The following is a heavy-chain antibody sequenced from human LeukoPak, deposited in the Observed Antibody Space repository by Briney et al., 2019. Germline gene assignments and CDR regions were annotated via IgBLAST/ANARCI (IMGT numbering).Heavy chain of an antibody. CDR3: ASSYYYGSGSYFYMDV. D-gene: IGHD3-10*01. V-gene: IGHV1-8*01. Sequence: ASVKVSCKASGYTFTSNDINWVRQATGQGLEWMGWMNPNSGNTGYAQRFQGRVTMTRNTSISTAYMELSSLRSEDTAVYYCASSYYYGSGSYFYMDVWGKGTTVTVSS. CDR1: GYTFTSND. J-gene: IGHJ6*03. CDR2: MNPNSGNT.